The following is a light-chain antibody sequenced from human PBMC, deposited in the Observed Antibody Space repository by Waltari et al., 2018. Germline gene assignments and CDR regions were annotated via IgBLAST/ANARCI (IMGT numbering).Light chain of an antibody. CDR1: QDIKNY. V-gene: IGKV1-17*01. CDR2: YSK. J-gene: IGKJ4*01. CDR3: QQGNSYH. Sequence: DVQMSHSPSSLSASVRASVLITCRASQDIKNYLNCYHLKAGKAPKRLIYYSKNVAAEVPSRFSGSGAGTDYKLTITGVQSAELGIYDSQQGNSYHFGGGT.